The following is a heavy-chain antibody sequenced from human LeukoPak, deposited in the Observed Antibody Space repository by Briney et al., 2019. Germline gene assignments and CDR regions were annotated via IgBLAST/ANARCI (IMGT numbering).Heavy chain of an antibody. D-gene: IGHD3-3*01. CDR2: IKSKTDGGTT. Sequence: GGSLRLSCAASGFTFSNAWMSWVRQAPGKGLEWVGRIKSKTDGGTTDYAAPVKGRFTISRDDSKNTLYLQMNSLKTEDTAVYYCTTDPGLRDFWSGYINWFDPWGQGTLVTVSS. CDR3: TTDPGLRDFWSGYINWFDP. J-gene: IGHJ5*02. CDR1: GFTFSNAW. V-gene: IGHV3-15*01.